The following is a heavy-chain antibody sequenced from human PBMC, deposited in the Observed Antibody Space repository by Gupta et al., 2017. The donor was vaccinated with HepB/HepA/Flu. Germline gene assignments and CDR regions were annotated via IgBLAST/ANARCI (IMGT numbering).Heavy chain of an antibody. CDR2: FDPEDGET. CDR1: GYTLTELS. CDR3: ATMSFNSVLYWYFDL. V-gene: IGHV1-24*01. D-gene: IGHD3-10*02. J-gene: IGHJ2*01. Sequence: QVQLLQSGAEVKKPGASVKVSCKVSGYTLTELSMHWVRQAPGKGLEWMGSFDPEDGETFYAQKFQGRVTMTEDTSTDTAYMELSSLRSEDTAVYYGATMSFNSVLYWYFDLWGRGALITVSS.